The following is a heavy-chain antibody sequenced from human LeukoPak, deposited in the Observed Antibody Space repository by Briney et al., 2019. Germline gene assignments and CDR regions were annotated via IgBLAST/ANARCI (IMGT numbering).Heavy chain of an antibody. V-gene: IGHV1-18*01. CDR3: ARNPHFRSRVIMVLDPTDY. CDR2: ISAYNGNT. J-gene: IGHJ4*02. D-gene: IGHD3-3*01. Sequence: ASVKVSCKASGYTFTSYGISWVRQAPGQGLEWMGWISAYNGNTNYAQKLQGRVTITTDESTSTAYMELRSLRSDDTAVYYCARNPHFRSRVIMVLDPTDYWGQGTLVTVSS. CDR1: GYTFTSYG.